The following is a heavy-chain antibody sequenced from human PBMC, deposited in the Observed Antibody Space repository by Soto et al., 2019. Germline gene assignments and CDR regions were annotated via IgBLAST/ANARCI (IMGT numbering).Heavy chain of an antibody. CDR2: IYYSGST. J-gene: IGHJ4*02. V-gene: IGHV4-61*01. CDR3: AREDYDFWSGYSVY. Sequence: SETLSLTCTVSGGSVSSGSYYWSWIRQPPGKGLEWIGYIYYSGSTNYNPSLKSRVTISVDTSKNQFSLKLSSVTAADTAVYYCAREDYDFWSGYSVYWGQGTLVTVSS. CDR1: GGSVSSGSYY. D-gene: IGHD3-3*01.